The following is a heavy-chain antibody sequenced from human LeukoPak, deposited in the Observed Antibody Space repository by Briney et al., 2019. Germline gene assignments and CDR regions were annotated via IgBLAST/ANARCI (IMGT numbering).Heavy chain of an antibody. CDR2: INPNSGGT. V-gene: IGHV1-2*02. CDR1: GYTFTGYY. CDR3: AREKPYCGGYCYPL. D-gene: IGHD2-21*02. J-gene: IGHJ4*02. Sequence: ASVKVSCKASGYTFTGYYMHWVRQAPGQGLEWMGWINPNSGGTNYAQKFQGRVTMTRDTSISTAYMELSRLRSDDTAVYYCAREKPYCGGYCYPLWGQGTLVTVSS.